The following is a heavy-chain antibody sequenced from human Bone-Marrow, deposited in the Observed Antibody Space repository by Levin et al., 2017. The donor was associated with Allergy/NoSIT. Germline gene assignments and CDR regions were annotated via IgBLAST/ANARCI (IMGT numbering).Heavy chain of an antibody. CDR2: IYWDDDK. CDR1: GFSFTTSGVA. V-gene: IGHV2-5*02. D-gene: IGHD5-24*01. CDR3: VHLGAFRDGYNPNLELDY. J-gene: IGHJ4*02. Sequence: SGPTLVKPTETLTLTCTFSGFSFTTSGVAVGWVRQPPGKALEWLAVIYWDDDKRYSPSLRSGLTITKDTSKNQVVLTMTDVDPVDTATYYCVHLGAFRDGYNPNLELDYWGQGTLVTVSS.